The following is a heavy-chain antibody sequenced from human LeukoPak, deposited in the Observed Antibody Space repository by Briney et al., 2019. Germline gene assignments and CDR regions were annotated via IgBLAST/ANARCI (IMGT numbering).Heavy chain of an antibody. CDR2: INSDGSST. D-gene: IGHD2-21*02. V-gene: IGHV3-74*01. CDR3: ASWACGGDCHSPFDY. CDR1: GFTFSSYW. Sequence: GGSLRLSCAASGFTFSSYWMHWVRQAPGKGLVWVSRINSDGSSTSYADSVKGRFTISRDNAKNTLYLQMNSLRAEDTAVYYCASWACGGDCHSPFDYWGQGTLVTVSS. J-gene: IGHJ4*02.